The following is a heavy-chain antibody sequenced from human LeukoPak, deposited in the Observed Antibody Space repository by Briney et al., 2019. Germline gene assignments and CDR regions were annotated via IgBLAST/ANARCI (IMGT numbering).Heavy chain of an antibody. V-gene: IGHV2-70*04. Sequence: SGPALVKPTQTLTLTCTFSGFSLSTRGLRVTWIRQPPGKALEWLARIDWNDDKVYSTSLKTRLTISKDTSKSQVVLTMTNVDPVDTGTYYCARMGGNYQFDSWGQGTLVTVSS. D-gene: IGHD1-26*01. CDR1: GFSLSTRGLR. CDR3: ARMGGNYQFDS. J-gene: IGHJ4*02. CDR2: IDWNDDK.